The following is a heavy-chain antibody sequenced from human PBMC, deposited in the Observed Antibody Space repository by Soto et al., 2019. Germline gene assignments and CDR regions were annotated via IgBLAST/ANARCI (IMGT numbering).Heavy chain of an antibody. D-gene: IGHD2-8*01. CDR1: GFTFTSSA. V-gene: IGHV1-58*01. Sequence: ASVKVSCKASGFTFTSSAFQWVRQARGQRLEWIGWIAVGSGYTNYAQRFQDRVTLTRDMSTATTYMELSRLTSEDTAIYYCAADSTAWQQMVPSDYWGQGTLVTVSS. CDR3: AADSTAWQQMVPSDY. J-gene: IGHJ4*02. CDR2: IAVGSGYT.